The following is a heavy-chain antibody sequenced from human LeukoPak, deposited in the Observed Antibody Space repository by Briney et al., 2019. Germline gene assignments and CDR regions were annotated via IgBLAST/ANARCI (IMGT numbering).Heavy chain of an antibody. V-gene: IGHV5-51*01. Sequence: GESLKISCKGSGYSFTSYWIGWVRQMPGKGLEWMGVIYPGDSDTRYSPSFQGQVTISADKSISTAYLQWSSLKASDTAMYYCARWAGSYGHTYYFDYWGQGTLVTVSS. J-gene: IGHJ4*02. CDR2: IYPGDSDT. D-gene: IGHD5-18*01. CDR3: ARWAGSYGHTYYFDY. CDR1: GYSFTSYW.